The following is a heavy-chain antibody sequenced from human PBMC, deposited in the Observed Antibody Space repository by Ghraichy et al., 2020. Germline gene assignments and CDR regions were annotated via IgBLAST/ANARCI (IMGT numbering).Heavy chain of an antibody. V-gene: IGHV3-53*01. Sequence: GASLRLSCAASGFTVSSTYMAWFRQAPGKGLDWVSITQSDGTTYYGDSVKGRFIVSKDTSQNTLYLQMNSLRVEDTAVYYCAKKRADFGDHSYFDYWGQGTLVTVSS. J-gene: IGHJ4*02. CDR1: GFTVSSTY. CDR2: TQSDGTT. CDR3: AKKRADFGDHSYFDY. D-gene: IGHD4-17*01.